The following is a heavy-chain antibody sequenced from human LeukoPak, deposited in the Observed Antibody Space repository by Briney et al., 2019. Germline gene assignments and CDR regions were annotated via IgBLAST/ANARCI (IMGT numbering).Heavy chain of an antibody. CDR1: GYTFTGYY. Sequence: GASVKVSCKASGYTFTGYYMHWVRQAPGQGLEWMGWINPNSGGTNYAQKFQGRVTMTRDTSISTAYMELSRLRSDDTAVYYCVRVLGSGSYPFKKYYFDYWGQGTLVTVSS. CDR3: VRVLGSGSYPFKKYYFDY. D-gene: IGHD1-26*01. V-gene: IGHV1-2*02. CDR2: INPNSGGT. J-gene: IGHJ4*02.